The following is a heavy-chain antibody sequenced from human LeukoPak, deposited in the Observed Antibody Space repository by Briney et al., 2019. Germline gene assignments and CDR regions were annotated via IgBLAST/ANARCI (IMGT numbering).Heavy chain of an antibody. Sequence: SETLSLTCAVYGGSFSGYHWSWIRQPPGKGLEWIGEINHSGSTNYNPSLKSRVTISVDTSKNQFSLKLSSVTAADTAVYYCARAGSYYYYYYGMDVWGQGTTVTVSS. CDR1: GGSFSGYH. CDR3: ARAGSYYYYYYGMDV. V-gene: IGHV4-34*01. D-gene: IGHD3-16*02. CDR2: INHSGST. J-gene: IGHJ6*02.